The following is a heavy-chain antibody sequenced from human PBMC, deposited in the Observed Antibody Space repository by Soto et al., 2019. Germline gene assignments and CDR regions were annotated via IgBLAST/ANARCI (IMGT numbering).Heavy chain of an antibody. D-gene: IGHD3-3*01. CDR3: ARGPSYYDFWSGYPTDGY. Sequence: QVQLVESGGGVVQPGRSLRRSCAASGFTFSSYAMHWVRQAPGKGLEWVAVISYDGSNKYYADSVKGRFTISRDNSKNTLYRQMNSLRAEDTAVYYCARGPSYYDFWSGYPTDGYWVQGTLVTVSS. CDR2: ISYDGSNK. V-gene: IGHV3-30-3*01. J-gene: IGHJ4*02. CDR1: GFTFSSYA.